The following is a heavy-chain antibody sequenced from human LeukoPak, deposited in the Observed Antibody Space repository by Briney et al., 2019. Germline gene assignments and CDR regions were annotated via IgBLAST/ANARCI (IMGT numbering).Heavy chain of an antibody. CDR1: GQSVSGSRSY. Sequence: SKTLSLTCAVYGQSVSGSRSYWAWIRQPPGKGLEWIGNVLLSGRTTYNPALESRVSISMDSSKNQFSLTLTSVTAADTAVYYCAKEPDGIRFDPWGQGTLVTVSS. J-gene: IGHJ5*02. CDR2: VLLSGRT. D-gene: IGHD1-14*01. CDR3: AKEPDGIRFDP. V-gene: IGHV4-34*12.